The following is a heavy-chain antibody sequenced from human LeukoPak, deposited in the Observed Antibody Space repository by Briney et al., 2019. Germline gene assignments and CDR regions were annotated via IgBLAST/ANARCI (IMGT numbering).Heavy chain of an antibody. CDR2: ISSNGGST. CDR3: AKILVVVPAEHYFDY. CDR1: GFTFSSYA. V-gene: IGHV3-64*01. J-gene: IGHJ4*02. D-gene: IGHD2-2*01. Sequence: GGSLRLSCAASGFTFSSYAMHWVRQAPGKGLEYVSAISSNGGSTYYANSVKGRFTISRDNSKNTLYLQMNSLRAEDTAVYYCAKILVVVPAEHYFDYWGQGTLVTVSS.